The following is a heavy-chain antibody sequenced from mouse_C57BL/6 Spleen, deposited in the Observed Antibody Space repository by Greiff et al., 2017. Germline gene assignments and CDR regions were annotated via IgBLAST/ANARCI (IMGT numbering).Heavy chain of an antibody. CDR1: GYTFTSYW. CDR2: IHPNSGST. D-gene: IGHD1-1*01. CDR3: ARKDYCGSRGDYAMDY. V-gene: IGHV1-64*01. J-gene: IGHJ4*01. Sequence: VQLQQPGAELVKPGASVKLSCKASGYTFTSYWMHWVKQRPGQGLEWIGMIHPNSGSTNYNEKFKSKATLTVDKSSSTAYMQLSSLTSEDSAVYYCARKDYCGSRGDYAMDYWGQGASGTVSS.